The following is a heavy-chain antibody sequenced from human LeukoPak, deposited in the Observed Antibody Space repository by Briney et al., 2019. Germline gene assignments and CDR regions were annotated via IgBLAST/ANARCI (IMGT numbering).Heavy chain of an antibody. CDR1: GGSLRSSGHW. CDR2: IHYSGKV. Sequence: PSETLSLTCTVSGGSLRSSGHWWVWIRQPPGKGLEWIGSIHYSGKVYYNPSLKGRVTTSVDTSTDQFSLRLSSATAADTAIYYCARQSGDQSSAWYFDAWGQGTLVTVSS. J-gene: IGHJ4*02. D-gene: IGHD6-19*01. CDR3: ARQSGDQSSAWYFDA. V-gene: IGHV4-39*01.